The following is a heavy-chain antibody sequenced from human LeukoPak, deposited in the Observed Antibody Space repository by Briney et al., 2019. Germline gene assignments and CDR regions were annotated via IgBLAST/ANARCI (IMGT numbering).Heavy chain of an antibody. CDR2: ISYDGSNK. D-gene: IGHD6-6*01. CDR1: GFTFSSYG. J-gene: IGHJ4*02. Sequence: GRSLRLSCAASGFTFSSYGMHWVRQAPGKGLEWVAVISYDGSNKYYADSVKGRFTISRDNSKNTLYLQMNSLRAEDTAVYYCAKVPYSSSLDYRGQGTLVTVSS. V-gene: IGHV3-30*18. CDR3: AKVPYSSSLDY.